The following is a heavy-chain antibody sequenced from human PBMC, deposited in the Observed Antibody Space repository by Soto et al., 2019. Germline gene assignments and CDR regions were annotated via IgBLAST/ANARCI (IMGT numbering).Heavy chain of an antibody. D-gene: IGHD2-2*01. J-gene: IGHJ3*02. CDR2: IYYSGST. V-gene: IGHV4-31*03. CDR1: GGSISSGGYY. Sequence: QVQLQESGPGLVKPSQTLSLTCTVSGGSISSGGYYWSWIRQHPGKGLEWIGYIYYSGSTYYNPSLKSRVTISVDTSKNQFSLKLSSVTAADTAVYYCARTDIVVVPAAVGSRAFDIWGQGTMVTVSS. CDR3: ARTDIVVVPAAVGSRAFDI.